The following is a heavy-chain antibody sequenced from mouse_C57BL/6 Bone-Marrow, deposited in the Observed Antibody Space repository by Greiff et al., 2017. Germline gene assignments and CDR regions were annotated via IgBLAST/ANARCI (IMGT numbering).Heavy chain of an antibody. J-gene: IGHJ1*03. V-gene: IGHV1-81*01. CDR2: IYPRSGNT. D-gene: IGHD2-2*01. CDR1: GYTFTSYG. Sequence: QVQLQQSGAELARPGASVKLSCKASGYTFTSYGISWVKQRTGQGLEWIGEIYPRSGNTYYNEKFKGKATLTADKSSSTAYMELRSLTSEDSAVYFCARMLWLRRGDWYFDVWGTGTTVTVSS. CDR3: ARMLWLRRGDWYFDV.